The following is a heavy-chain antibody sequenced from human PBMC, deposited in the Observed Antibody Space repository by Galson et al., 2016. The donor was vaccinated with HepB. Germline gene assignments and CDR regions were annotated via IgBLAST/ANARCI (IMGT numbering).Heavy chain of an antibody. CDR2: IDWVDEK. J-gene: IGHJ4*02. CDR1: GFSLSTSGLC. Sequence: PALVKPTQTLTLTCTSSGFSLSTSGLCMTWIRQPPGKALEWLALIDWVDEKYYTTSLKTRLTISKDTSKNQVVLRMTNMDPVDTATYYCARLSGWSDRHLDSWGQGTLVTVSS. V-gene: IGHV2-70*01. D-gene: IGHD6-19*01. CDR3: ARLSGWSDRHLDS.